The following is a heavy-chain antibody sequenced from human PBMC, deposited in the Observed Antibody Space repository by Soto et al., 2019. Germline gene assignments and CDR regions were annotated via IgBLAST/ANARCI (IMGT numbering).Heavy chain of an antibody. CDR1: GFTFSDYA. J-gene: IGHJ3*01. D-gene: IGHD3-10*01. Sequence: EVQLLESGGGLVQPGGSLILSCAASGFTFSDYAMSWVRQAPGKGLEWVSAISDGGGGTFYADSVKGRFTISRDNSKNVLYIQMKRLRAEDTAVYYGAKDGLRRDAFDVWGQGTMVTVSS. V-gene: IGHV3-23*01. CDR3: AKDGLRRDAFDV. CDR2: ISDGGGGT.